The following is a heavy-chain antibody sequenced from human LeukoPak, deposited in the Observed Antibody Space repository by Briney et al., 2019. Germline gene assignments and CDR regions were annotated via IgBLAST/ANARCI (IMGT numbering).Heavy chain of an antibody. CDR3: ARHASSGGTVFDY. Sequence: PSETLSLTCTVSGGSISTYYWSWIRQPPGEGLEWVGYIYYSGSTTYNPSLKSRVTISVDTSKNQFSLKLSSVTAADTAVYYCARHASSGGTVFDYWGQGTLVTVSS. CDR2: IYYSGST. D-gene: IGHD2-15*01. CDR1: GGSISTYY. J-gene: IGHJ4*02. V-gene: IGHV4-59*08.